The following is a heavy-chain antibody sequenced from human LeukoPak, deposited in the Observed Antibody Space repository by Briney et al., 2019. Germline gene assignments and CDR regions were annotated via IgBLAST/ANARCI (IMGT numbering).Heavy chain of an antibody. V-gene: IGHV4-61*08. CDR3: ARGRYNDYGFDY. J-gene: IGHJ4*02. CDR1: GGSISSGGYS. CDR2: LYYSGST. D-gene: IGHD4-17*01. Sequence: PSQTLSLTCAVSGGSISSGGYSWSWIRQPPGKELEWIGYLYYSGSTNYNPSFKSRVTMSVDTSKNQFSLKLNSMTAADTAVYFCARGRYNDYGFDYWGQGTLVTVSS.